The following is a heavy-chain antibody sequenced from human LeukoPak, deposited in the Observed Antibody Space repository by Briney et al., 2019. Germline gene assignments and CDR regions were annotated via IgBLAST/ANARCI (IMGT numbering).Heavy chain of an antibody. V-gene: IGHV4-34*01. CDR1: GGSFSGYY. D-gene: IGHD2-15*01. Sequence: SETLSLTCAVYGGSFSGYYWSWIRQPPGKGLEWIGEINHSGSTNYNPSLKSRVTISVDTSKNQFSLKLSSVTAADTAVYYCARGSSIVVVVAATTYNWFDPWGQGTLVTVSS. CDR3: ARGSSIVVVVAATTYNWFDP. CDR2: INHSGST. J-gene: IGHJ5*02.